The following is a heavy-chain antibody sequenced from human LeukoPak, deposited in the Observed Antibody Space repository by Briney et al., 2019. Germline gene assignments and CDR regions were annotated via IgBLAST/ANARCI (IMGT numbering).Heavy chain of an antibody. Sequence: SETLSLTCTVSGGSISSSSYYWGWIRQPPGKGLEWIGSIYYSGSTYYNPSLKSRVTISVDTSKNQFSLKLSSVTAADTAVYYCAREDDSSGYYSGPDAFDIWGQGTMVTVSS. CDR1: GGSISSSSYY. J-gene: IGHJ3*02. CDR3: AREDDSSGYYSGPDAFDI. D-gene: IGHD3-22*01. CDR2: IYYSGST. V-gene: IGHV4-39*01.